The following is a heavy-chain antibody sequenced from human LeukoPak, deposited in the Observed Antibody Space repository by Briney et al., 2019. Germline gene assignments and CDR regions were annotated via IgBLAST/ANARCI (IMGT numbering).Heavy chain of an antibody. J-gene: IGHJ5*02. V-gene: IGHV4-39*01. CDR3: ARHLVGDSSSPRFDP. CDR1: GFTFSSYW. Sequence: GSLRLSCAASGFTFSSYWMHWVRQAPGKGLEWIGSIYYSGSTYYNPSLKSRVTISVDTSKNQFSLKLSSVTAADTAVYYCARHLVGDSSSPRFDPWGQGTLVTVSS. D-gene: IGHD6-6*01. CDR2: IYYSGST.